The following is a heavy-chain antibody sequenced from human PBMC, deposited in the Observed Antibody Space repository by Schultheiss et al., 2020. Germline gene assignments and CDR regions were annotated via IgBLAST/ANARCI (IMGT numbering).Heavy chain of an antibody. D-gene: IGHD6-13*01. CDR3: ARDGYSSSWYHYYYYGMDV. V-gene: IGHV3-11*04. CDR1: GFTFSDYY. J-gene: IGHJ6*02. Sequence: GESLRLSYAASGFTFSDYYMSWIRQAPGKGLEWVSYISSSGSTIYYADSVKGRFTISRDNAKNTLYLQMNSLRAEDTAVYYCARDGYSSSWYHYYYYGMDVWCQGTTVT. CDR2: ISSSGSTI.